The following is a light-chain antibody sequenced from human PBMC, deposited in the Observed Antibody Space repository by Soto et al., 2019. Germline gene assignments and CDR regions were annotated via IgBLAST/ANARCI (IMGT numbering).Light chain of an antibody. V-gene: IGKV1-5*03. Sequence: DIQLTQSPFTLSGSVGERITITCRASQTISSWLAWYQQKPGKAPKLLIYKASTLKSGVPSRFSGSGSGTEFTLTISSLQPDDFTPYYCQHYNSYSEAFGQGTKVDIK. CDR3: QHYNSYSEA. J-gene: IGKJ1*01. CDR2: KAS. CDR1: QTISSW.